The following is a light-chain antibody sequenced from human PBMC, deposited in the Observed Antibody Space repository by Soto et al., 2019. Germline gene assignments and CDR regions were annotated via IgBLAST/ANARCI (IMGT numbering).Light chain of an antibody. CDR1: QSVNYW. Sequence: DIQLTQSPSTLSASVGARGTITCRASQSVNYWLAWYQQKPGKAPKLLIYDASSLESGVPSGFSGRGSGTEFTLTISSLQPGDFATYYCQQYNAYPYSFGQGTKLEIK. J-gene: IGKJ2*01. CDR2: DAS. V-gene: IGKV1-5*01. CDR3: QQYNAYPYS.